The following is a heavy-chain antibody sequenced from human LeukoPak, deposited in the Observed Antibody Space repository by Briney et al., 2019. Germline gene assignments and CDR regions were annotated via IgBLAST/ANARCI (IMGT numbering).Heavy chain of an antibody. Sequence: ASVKVSCKASGYTFTGYYMHWVRQAPGQGLEWMGWINPNSGGTNYAQKFQGRVTMTRDTSISTAYMELSRLRSDDTAVYYCARKRPPQITILNWFDPWGQGTLVTVSS. CDR2: INPNSGGT. CDR3: ARKRPPQITILNWFDP. V-gene: IGHV1-2*02. D-gene: IGHD3-3*01. CDR1: GYTFTGYY. J-gene: IGHJ5*02.